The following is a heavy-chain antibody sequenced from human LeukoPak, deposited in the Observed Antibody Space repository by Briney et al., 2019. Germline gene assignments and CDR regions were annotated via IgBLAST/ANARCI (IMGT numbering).Heavy chain of an antibody. D-gene: IGHD3-22*01. V-gene: IGHV3-7*01. J-gene: IGHJ4*01. Sequence: AGGSLRLSCAASGFTFNSYWMSWVRQAPGKGLEWVPNIKQEGSEKYYVDSVKGRFTISRDNAKNSLYLQMNSLRAEDTAVYYCARDPGSSGYYPYFDYWVHGTLVTVSS. CDR3: ARDPGSSGYYPYFDY. CDR2: IKQEGSEK. CDR1: GFTFNSYW.